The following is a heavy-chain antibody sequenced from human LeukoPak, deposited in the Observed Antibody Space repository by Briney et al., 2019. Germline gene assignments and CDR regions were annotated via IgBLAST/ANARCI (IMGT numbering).Heavy chain of an antibody. V-gene: IGHV4-59*01. CDR2: IYYSGTT. CDR3: AREDPQTTVPEGMDV. Sequence: TSETLSLTCTVSGGSISYYYWSWIRQPPGKGLEWIGYIYYSGTTNYNPSLKNRVTISVDTSKNQFSLQLRSVTAADTAVYYCAREDPQTTVPEGMDVWGQGTTVTVSS. D-gene: IGHD4-17*01. CDR1: GGSISYYY. J-gene: IGHJ6*02.